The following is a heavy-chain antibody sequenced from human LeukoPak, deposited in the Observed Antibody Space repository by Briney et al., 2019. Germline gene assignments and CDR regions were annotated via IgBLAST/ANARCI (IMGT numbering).Heavy chain of an antibody. Sequence: GGSLRLSCTASGFTFSSYAMNWVRQAPGKGLEWVALIRYDGSNKYYADSVKGRFTISRDNSKNTLYLQRSSLRAEDTAVYYCEGYSGSYYEAPYWGQGTLVTVSS. D-gene: IGHD1-26*01. CDR2: IRYDGSNK. CDR1: GFTFSSYA. J-gene: IGHJ4*02. V-gene: IGHV3-30*02. CDR3: EGYSGSYYEAPY.